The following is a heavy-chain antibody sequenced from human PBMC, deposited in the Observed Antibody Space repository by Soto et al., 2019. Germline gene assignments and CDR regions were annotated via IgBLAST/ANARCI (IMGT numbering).Heavy chain of an antibody. CDR3: ARDQVYYYDSSGYYPVFNY. V-gene: IGHV3-21*03. J-gene: IGHJ4*02. CDR1: GFTFSSYS. D-gene: IGHD3-22*01. CDR2: ISSSSSYI. Sequence: GGSLRLSCAASGFTFSSYSMNWVRQAPGKGLEWVSSISSSSSYIYYADSVKGRFTISRDNAKNSLYLQMNSLRAEDTAVYFCARDQVYYYDSSGYYPVFNYWGQGTLATVSS.